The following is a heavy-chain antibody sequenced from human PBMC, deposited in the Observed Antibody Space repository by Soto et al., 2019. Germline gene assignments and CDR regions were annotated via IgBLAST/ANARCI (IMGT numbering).Heavy chain of an antibody. CDR1: GFTFSSYD. J-gene: IGHJ3*02. CDR2: IGTAGDT. Sequence: EVQLVESGGGLVQPGGSLRLSCAASGFTFSSYDMHWVRQATGKGLEWVSAIGTAGDTYYPGSVKGRFTISRENAKNSVYLQMNSLRAGDTAVYYCARDRYYYDSSCYYGHAFDIWGQGTMVTVSS. CDR3: ARDRYYYDSSCYYGHAFDI. D-gene: IGHD3-22*01. V-gene: IGHV3-13*01.